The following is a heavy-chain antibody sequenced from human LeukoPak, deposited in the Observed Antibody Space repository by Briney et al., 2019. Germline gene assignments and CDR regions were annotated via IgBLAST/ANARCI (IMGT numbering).Heavy chain of an antibody. V-gene: IGHV3-7*01. D-gene: IGHD5-18*01. Sequence: GGSLRLSCAASGFTFSSYWMSWVRQAPGKGLEWVANIQQDGSETYYVDSVKGRFTISRDNAKNSLYLQMNSLRAEDTAVYYCAAEAMVTSLWVYWGQGTLVTVSS. J-gene: IGHJ4*02. CDR2: IQQDGSET. CDR1: GFTFSSYW. CDR3: AAEAMVTSLWVY.